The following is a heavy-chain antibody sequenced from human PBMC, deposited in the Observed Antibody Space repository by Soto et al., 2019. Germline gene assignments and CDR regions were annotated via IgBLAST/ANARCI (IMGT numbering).Heavy chain of an antibody. J-gene: IGHJ4*02. V-gene: IGHV3-48*01. CDR3: ARATRGGSCFDY. Sequence: VGSMILTCAASGFTFSSYIMNWVRTAQGKGLEWVSYIISISITIYYADSVKGRFTISRDNAKNSLYLQMNSLRAEDTAVYYCARATRGGSCFDYWGQGTLVTVSS. D-gene: IGHD2-15*01. CDR2: IISISITI. CDR1: GFTFSSYI.